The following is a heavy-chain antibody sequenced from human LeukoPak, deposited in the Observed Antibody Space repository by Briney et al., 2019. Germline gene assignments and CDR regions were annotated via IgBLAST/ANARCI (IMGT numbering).Heavy chain of an antibody. Sequence: PSETLSLTCAVYGGSFSGYYWSWIRQPPGEGLEWIGEINHSGSSNYDPFLKSRVTISVDTSKNQFSLKLSSVTAADTAVYYYARGALRRDYFDYWGQGTLVTVSS. J-gene: IGHJ4*02. CDR3: ARGALRRDYFDY. CDR2: INHSGSS. CDR1: GGSFSGYY. V-gene: IGHV4-34*01.